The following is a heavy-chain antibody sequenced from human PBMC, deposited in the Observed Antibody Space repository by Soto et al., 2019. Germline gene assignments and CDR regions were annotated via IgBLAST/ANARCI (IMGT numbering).Heavy chain of an antibody. J-gene: IGHJ6*03. CDR2: FDPEDGET. V-gene: IGHV1-24*01. CDR1: GYTLTELS. D-gene: IGHD2-2*01. Sequence: ASVKVSCKVSGYTLTELSMHWVRQAPGKGLEWMGGFDPEDGETIYAQKFQGRVTMTEDTSTDTAYMELSSLRSEDTAVYYCATLALGYCSSTSCLYGYSYYYYYMDVWGKGTTVTVSS. CDR3: ATLALGYCSSTSCLYGYSYYYYYMDV.